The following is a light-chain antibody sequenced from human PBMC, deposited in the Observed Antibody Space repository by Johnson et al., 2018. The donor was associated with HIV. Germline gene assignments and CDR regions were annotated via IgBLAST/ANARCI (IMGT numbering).Light chain of an antibody. J-gene: IGLJ1*01. V-gene: IGLV1-51*01. Sequence: QSVLTQPPSVSAAPGQKVTISCSGSSSNIGNNYVSWYQQLPGTAPKLLIYDNDKRPLGIPDRFSGSKSGTSATLGITGLQTGDEADYYCGTWDNSLTPFYVFGTATKVTVL. CDR2: DND. CDR3: GTWDNSLTPFYV. CDR1: SSNIGNNY.